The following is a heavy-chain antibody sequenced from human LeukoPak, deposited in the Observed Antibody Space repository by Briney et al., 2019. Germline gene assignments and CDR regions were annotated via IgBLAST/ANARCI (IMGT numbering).Heavy chain of an antibody. CDR3: AKGIGEQWLDRDFDY. V-gene: IGHV1-46*01. D-gene: IGHD6-19*01. CDR1: GYTFSSYD. J-gene: IGHJ4*02. Sequence: GASVKVSCKASGYTFSSYDINWVRQATGQGLEWMGIINPSGGRTSYAQKFQGRVTVTRDMSTSTVYMELSSLRSEDTAVYYCAKGIGEQWLDRDFDYWGQGTLVTVSS. CDR2: INPSGGRT.